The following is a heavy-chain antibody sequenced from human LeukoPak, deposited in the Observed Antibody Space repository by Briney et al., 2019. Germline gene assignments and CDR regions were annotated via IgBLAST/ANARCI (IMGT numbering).Heavy chain of an antibody. D-gene: IGHD2-2*02. CDR2: IIPIFGTA. CDR3: ARALGYCSSTSCYRLWFDP. J-gene: IGHJ5*02. V-gene: IGHV1-69*13. CDR1: GGTFSSYA. Sequence: SAKVSCKASGGTFSSYAINWVRQAPGQGLEWMGGIIPIFGTANYAQKFQGRVTITADESTSTAYMELSSLRSEDTAVYYCARALGYCSSTSCYRLWFDPWGQGTLVTVSS.